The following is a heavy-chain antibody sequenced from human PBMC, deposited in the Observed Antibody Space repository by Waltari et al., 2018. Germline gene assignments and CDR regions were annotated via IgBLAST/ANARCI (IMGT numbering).Heavy chain of an antibody. CDR2: ISSSGSTI. CDR3: ARDWSARLGGVLDY. J-gene: IGHJ4*02. CDR1: GFTFSSYE. D-gene: IGHD6-19*01. Sequence: EVQLVESGGGLVQPGGSLRLSCAASGFTFSSYEMNCVRQAPGKGLEWVSYISSSGSTIYYADSVKGRFTISRDNAKNSLYLQMNSLRAEDTAVYYCARDWSARLGGVLDYWGQGTLVTVSS. V-gene: IGHV3-48*03.